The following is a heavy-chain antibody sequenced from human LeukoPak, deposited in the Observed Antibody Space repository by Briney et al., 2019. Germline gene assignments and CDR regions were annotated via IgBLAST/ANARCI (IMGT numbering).Heavy chain of an antibody. CDR3: AREENSIDY. D-gene: IGHD4-23*01. CDR2: IHYSGST. Sequence: SETLSLTCTVSGVAIRTYYWSWIRQPPGKGVEWIGYIHYSGSTNYNPSLKGRVTMSMDTSKNQFSLRLSSLTADDTAVYYCAREENSIDYRGQGTLVTVSS. CDR1: GVAIRTYY. V-gene: IGHV4-59*01. J-gene: IGHJ4*02.